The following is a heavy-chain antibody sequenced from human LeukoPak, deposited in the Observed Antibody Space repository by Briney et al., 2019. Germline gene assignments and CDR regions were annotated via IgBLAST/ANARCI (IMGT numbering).Heavy chain of an antibody. V-gene: IGHV4-39*01. CDR1: GGSISSSSYY. Sequence: SETLSLTCTVSGGSISSSSYYWGWIRQPPGKGLEWIGSIYYSGSTYYNPSLKSRVTISVDTSKNQFSLKLSSVTAADTAVYYCARSGGEDCRTTNCYAFDIWGQGTLVTVSS. CDR2: IYYSGST. J-gene: IGHJ3*02. CDR3: ARSGGEDCRTTNCYAFDI. D-gene: IGHD2-2*01.